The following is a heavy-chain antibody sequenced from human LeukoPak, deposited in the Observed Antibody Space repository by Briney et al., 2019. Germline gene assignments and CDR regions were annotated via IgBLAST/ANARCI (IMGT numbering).Heavy chain of an antibody. CDR1: GFSFSDYY. Sequence: GGSLRLSCAASGFSFSDYYINWIRQAPGKGLEWISYISSSGNTIYYADSVKGRFTISRDNAKNSLYLQINSLRAEDTAVYYCARESYNGAFDYWGRGTLVTVSS. CDR2: ISSSGNTI. D-gene: IGHD5-24*01. CDR3: ARESYNGAFDY. V-gene: IGHV3-11*01. J-gene: IGHJ4*02.